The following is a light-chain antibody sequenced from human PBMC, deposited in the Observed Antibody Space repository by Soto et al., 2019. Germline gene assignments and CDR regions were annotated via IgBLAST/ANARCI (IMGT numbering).Light chain of an antibody. CDR3: QQTYNLPRT. V-gene: IGKV1-39*01. CDR2: GAS. CDR1: LTIGDS. Sequence: DIRMTQSPSSLSASVGDRVTITCRASLTIGDSLSWFQQKVGKPPTLLIYGASALQSGVPARFSGSGSGTDFTLTINNMQREDFATYYCQQTYNLPRTVGQGTKVDIK. J-gene: IGKJ1*01.